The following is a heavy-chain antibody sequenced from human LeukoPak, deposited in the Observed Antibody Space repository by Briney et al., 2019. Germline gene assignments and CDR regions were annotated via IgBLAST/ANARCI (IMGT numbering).Heavy chain of an antibody. D-gene: IGHD1-1*01. CDR1: GFTFSDYW. CDR3: TTKQL. V-gene: IGHV3-15*05. J-gene: IGHJ4*02. CDR2: IKSKSGGGTI. Sequence: GGSLRLSCAASGFTFSDYWMNWVRQAPRKGLEWVGRIKSKSGGGTIDYAAPVKGRFIISRDDSKNTLYLQMDNLETEDTAVYYCTTKQLWGQGTLVTVSS.